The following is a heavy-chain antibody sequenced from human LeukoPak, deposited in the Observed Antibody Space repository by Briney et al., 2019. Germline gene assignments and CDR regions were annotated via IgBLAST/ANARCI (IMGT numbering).Heavy chain of an antibody. J-gene: IGHJ6*02. CDR3: ARDMAGYSSGWLGSYYYYGMDV. V-gene: IGHV3-21*01. Sequence: GGALRLSCAASVLTFSSYSMNWVRQAPGKGLEWVSSISSSSSYMYYADSVKGRFTISRDNAKNSLYLQMNSLRAEDTAVYYCARDMAGYSSGWLGSYYYYGMDVWGQGTTVTVSS. D-gene: IGHD6-19*01. CDR2: ISSSSSYM. CDR1: VLTFSSYS.